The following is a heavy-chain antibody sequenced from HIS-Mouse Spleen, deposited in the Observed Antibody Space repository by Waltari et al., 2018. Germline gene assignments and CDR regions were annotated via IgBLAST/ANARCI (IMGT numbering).Heavy chain of an antibody. V-gene: IGHV1-2*02. D-gene: IGHD3-3*01. CDR3: ASHYDFWSGLHDAFDI. CDR1: GYTFTGYY. CDR2: INPNSGGP. J-gene: IGHJ3*02. Sequence: QVQLVQSGAEVKKPGASVKVSCKAAGYTFTGYYMHWVRQAPGHGLEWMGWINPNSGGPTYAPKFQGKVPMTRDTSISTAYMELSRLRSDDTAVYYCASHYDFWSGLHDAFDIWGQGTMVTVSS.